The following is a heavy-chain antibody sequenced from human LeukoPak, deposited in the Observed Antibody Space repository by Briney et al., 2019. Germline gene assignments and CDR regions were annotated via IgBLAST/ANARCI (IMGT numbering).Heavy chain of an antibody. CDR2: INPNSGGT. CDR3: ARGGITGTTYNWFDP. CDR1: GYTFTGYY. V-gene: IGHV1-2*02. J-gene: IGHJ5*02. D-gene: IGHD1-7*01. Sequence: ASVKVSCKASGYTFTGYYMHWVRQAPGQGLEWMGWINPNSGGTNYAQKFQGRVTMTRDTSISTACMELSRLRSDDTAVYYCARGGITGTTYNWFDPWGQGTLVTVSS.